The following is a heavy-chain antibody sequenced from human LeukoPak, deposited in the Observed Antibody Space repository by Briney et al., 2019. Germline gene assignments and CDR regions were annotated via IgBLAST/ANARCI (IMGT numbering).Heavy chain of an antibody. J-gene: IGHJ6*03. CDR2: INPNSGGT. CDR3: ARAITMVRGGPNYYYYSYMDV. V-gene: IGHV1-2*02. Sequence: ASVNVSCTASGYTFTGYYMHWVRQAPGQGLEWMGWINPNSGGTNYAQKFQGRVTMTRDTSISTAYMERSRLRSDDTAVYYCARAITMVRGGPNYYYYSYMDVWGKGTTVAISS. CDR1: GYTFTGYY. D-gene: IGHD3-10*01.